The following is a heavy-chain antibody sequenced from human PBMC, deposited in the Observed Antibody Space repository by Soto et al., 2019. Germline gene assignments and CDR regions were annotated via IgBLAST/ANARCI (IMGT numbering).Heavy chain of an antibody. CDR3: ARGLTAMGAFDI. D-gene: IGHD5-18*01. J-gene: IGHJ3*02. CDR1: GYSISSGYY. V-gene: IGHV4-38-2*01. Sequence: SETLSLTCAVSGYSISSGYYWGWIRQPPGKGLEWIGSIYHSGSTYYNPSLKSRVTISVDTSKNRFSLKLSSVTAADTAVYYCARGLTAMGAFDIWGQGTMVTVSS. CDR2: IYHSGST.